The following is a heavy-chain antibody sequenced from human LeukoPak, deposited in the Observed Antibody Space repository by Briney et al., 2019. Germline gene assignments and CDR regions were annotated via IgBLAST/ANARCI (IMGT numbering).Heavy chain of an antibody. CDR1: GFTFSSYA. CDR2: IYSGGST. Sequence: PGGSLRLSCAASGFTFSSYAMSWVRQAPGKGLEWVSVIYSGGSTYYADSVKGRFTISRDNSKNTLYLQMNSLRAEDTAVYYCARDYYGSGIYGMDVWGQGTTVTVSS. J-gene: IGHJ6*02. CDR3: ARDYYGSGIYGMDV. D-gene: IGHD3-10*01. V-gene: IGHV3-53*01.